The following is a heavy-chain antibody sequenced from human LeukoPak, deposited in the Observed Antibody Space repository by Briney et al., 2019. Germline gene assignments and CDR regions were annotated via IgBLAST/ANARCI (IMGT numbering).Heavy chain of an antibody. CDR1: GGSISSGGYY. D-gene: IGHD4-17*01. CDR2: INHSGST. V-gene: IGHV4-39*07. CDR3: ARELPMTTVTYYGMDV. Sequence: SETLSLTCTVSGGSISSGGYYWSWIRQHPGKGLEWIGEINHSGSTNYNPSLKSRVTISVDTSKNQFSLKLSSVTAADTAVYYCARELPMTTVTYYGMDVWGQGTTVTVSS. J-gene: IGHJ6*02.